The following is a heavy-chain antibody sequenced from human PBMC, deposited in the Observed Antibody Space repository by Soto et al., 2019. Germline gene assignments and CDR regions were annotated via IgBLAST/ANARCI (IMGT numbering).Heavy chain of an antibody. V-gene: IGHV1-69*06. CDR1: GGTFSSYA. J-gene: IGHJ5*02. CDR3: ARVRRWLPFWGWFDP. Sequence: QVQLVQSGAEVKQPGSSVKVSCKASGGTFSSYAISWVRQAPGQGLEWMGGFIPIFGTAHYAQKFQGRVTITADKSTSTAYMELSSMRSEGTAVYYCARVRRWLPFWGWFDPWGQGTLVTVSS. CDR2: FIPIFGTA. D-gene: IGHD5-12*01.